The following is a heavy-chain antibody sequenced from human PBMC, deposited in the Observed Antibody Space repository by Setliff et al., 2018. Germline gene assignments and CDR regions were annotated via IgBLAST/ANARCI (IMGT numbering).Heavy chain of an antibody. V-gene: IGHV5-51*01. CDR3: ARPRSGAFDI. Sequence: GESLKISCKGSGYNVADYWIGWVRQMPGKGLEWMGIIYPGDSDTRYSPSFQGQVTISADKSISTAYLQWSSLKASDTAMYYCARPRSGAFDIWGQGTMVTVSS. D-gene: IGHD3-10*01. CDR2: IYPGDSDT. J-gene: IGHJ3*02. CDR1: GYNVADYW.